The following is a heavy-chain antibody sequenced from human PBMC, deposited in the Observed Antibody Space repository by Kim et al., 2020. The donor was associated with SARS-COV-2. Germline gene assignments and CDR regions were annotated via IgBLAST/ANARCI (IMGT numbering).Heavy chain of an antibody. V-gene: IGHV4-39*01. J-gene: IGHJ3*02. CDR1: GGSISSSSYY. CDR2: IYYSGST. Sequence: SETLSLTCTVSGGSISSSSYYWGWIRQPPGKGLEWIGSIYYSGSTYYNPSLKSRVTISVYTSKNQFSLKLSSVTAADTAVYYCARIHLMYYYDSSTSNDGNDAFDIWGQGTMVTVSS. D-gene: IGHD3-22*01. CDR3: ARIHLMYYYDSSTSNDGNDAFDI.